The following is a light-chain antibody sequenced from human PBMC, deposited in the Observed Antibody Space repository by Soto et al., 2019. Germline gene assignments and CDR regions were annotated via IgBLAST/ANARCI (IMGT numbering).Light chain of an antibody. CDR1: SSDAADYNY. Sequence: QSALTQPASVSGSPGQSITISCTGTSSDAADYNYVSWYQQHPGKAPKLMIYDVSYRPSGVSNRFSGSKSDNTASLTISGLQAEDEADYYCSSYTSSSTDYVFGTGTKVTVL. J-gene: IGLJ1*01. CDR2: DVS. CDR3: SSYTSSSTDYV. V-gene: IGLV2-14*01.